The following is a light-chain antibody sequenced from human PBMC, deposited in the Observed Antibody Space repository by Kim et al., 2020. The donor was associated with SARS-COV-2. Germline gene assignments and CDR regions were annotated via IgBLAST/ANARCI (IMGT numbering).Light chain of an antibody. Sequence: GQSVTISCTGTSSDVGGYNYVSWYQQHTGKAPKLMIYEVSKRPSGVPDRFSGSKSGNTASLTVSGLQAEDEADYYCSSYAGSNTVVFGGGTQLTVL. CDR2: EVS. J-gene: IGLJ2*01. CDR1: SSDVGGYNY. CDR3: SSYAGSNTVV. V-gene: IGLV2-8*01.